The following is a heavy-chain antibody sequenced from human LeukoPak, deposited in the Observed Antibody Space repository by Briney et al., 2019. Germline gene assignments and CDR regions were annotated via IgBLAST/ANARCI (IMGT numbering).Heavy chain of an antibody. V-gene: IGHV4-61*02. J-gene: IGHJ6*03. CDR1: GGSISSGSHY. CDR2: VYSSGST. CDR3: ARLGRFGQLLPFYYYMDV. D-gene: IGHD3-10*01. Sequence: PSETLSLTCTVSGGSISSGSHYWTWIRQPAGKGLEYIGRVYSSGSTDSNPSLRSRLSMSVDTSRNQLSLKLASVTAADTGVYYCARLGRFGQLLPFYYYMDVWGKGTTVIVSS.